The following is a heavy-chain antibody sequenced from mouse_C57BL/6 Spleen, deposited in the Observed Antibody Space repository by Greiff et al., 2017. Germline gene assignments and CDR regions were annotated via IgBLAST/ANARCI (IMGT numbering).Heavy chain of an antibody. Sequence: VQLQQSGPVLVKPGASVKMSCKASGYTFTDYYMNWVKQSHGKSLEWIGVINPYNGGTSYNQKFKGKATLTVNKSSSTAYMELNSLTSEDSADYYCAKRAYSYAGAYYYAMDYWGQGTSVTVSS. CDR2: INPYNGGT. CDR3: AKRAYSYAGAYYYAMDY. D-gene: IGHD2-12*01. V-gene: IGHV1-19*01. J-gene: IGHJ4*01. CDR1: GYTFTDYY.